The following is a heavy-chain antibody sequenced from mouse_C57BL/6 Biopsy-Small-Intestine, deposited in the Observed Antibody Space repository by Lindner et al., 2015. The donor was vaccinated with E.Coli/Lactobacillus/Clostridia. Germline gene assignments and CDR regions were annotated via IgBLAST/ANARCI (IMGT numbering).Heavy chain of an antibody. CDR3: ARREVYYFDY. V-gene: IGHV1-42*01. Sequence: QLQESGPELVKSGASVKISCKASGYSFTGNYMNWVKQSPEKSLEWIGEINPSTGSTTYNQKFRAKATLTIDKSSSTAYMQIKSLTSEDSAVYYCARREVYYFDYWGQGTTLTVSS. CDR2: INPSTGST. CDR1: GYSFTGNY. J-gene: IGHJ2*01.